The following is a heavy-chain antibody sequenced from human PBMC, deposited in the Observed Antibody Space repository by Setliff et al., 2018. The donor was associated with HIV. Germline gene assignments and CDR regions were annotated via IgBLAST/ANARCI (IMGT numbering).Heavy chain of an antibody. CDR2: IIPIFNTA. CDR3: ARIVRPSYYYYYYMDV. CDR1: GGTFSSYA. D-gene: IGHD3-10*02. J-gene: IGHJ6*03. Sequence: SVKVSCKASGGTFSSYAITWVRQAPGQGLEWMGGIIPIFNTANYAQNFQGRVTITADESTSTAYMELSSLRSEDTAVYYCARIVRPSYYYYYYMDVWGKGTTVT. V-gene: IGHV1-69*13.